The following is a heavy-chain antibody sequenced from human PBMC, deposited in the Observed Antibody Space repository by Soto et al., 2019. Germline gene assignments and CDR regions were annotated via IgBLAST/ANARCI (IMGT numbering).Heavy chain of an antibody. V-gene: IGHV1-69*13. CDR2: IIPIFGTA. CDR3: ARNYSVVRKIAGAGTSGMDV. Sequence: ASVKVSCTASGGTFSSYAISWVRQAPGQGLEWMGGIIPIFGTANYAQKFQGRVTITADESTSTAYMELSSLRSEDTAVYYCARNYSVVRKIAGAGTSGMDVWAKGPRSPSP. J-gene: IGHJ6*02. CDR1: GGTFSSYA. D-gene: IGHD6-19*01.